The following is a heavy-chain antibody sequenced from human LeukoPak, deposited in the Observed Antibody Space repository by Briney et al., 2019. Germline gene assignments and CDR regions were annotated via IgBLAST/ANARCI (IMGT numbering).Heavy chain of an antibody. V-gene: IGHV4-59*01. J-gene: IGHJ4*02. CDR1: GGSLSSYY. CDR2: IYYSGST. D-gene: IGHD4-17*01. Sequence: SETLSLTCTVSGGSLSSYYWSWIRQPPGKGLEWIGYIYYSGSTNYNPSLKSRVTISVDTSKNQFSLKLSSVTAADTAVYYCARNYGDYVSWVYWGQGTLVTVSS. CDR3: ARNYGDYVSWVY.